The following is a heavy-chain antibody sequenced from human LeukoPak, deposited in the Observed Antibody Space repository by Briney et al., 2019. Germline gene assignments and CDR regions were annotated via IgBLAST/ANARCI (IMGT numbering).Heavy chain of an antibody. Sequence: GGSLRLSCAASGFTFSSYAMSWVRQAPGKGLEWVSVISDNGGSTYYADSVKGRFTISRDNSKSTLFLQMNSLRAEDTAVYYCAKDRDYRSSWYTADYWGQGTLVTVSS. D-gene: IGHD6-13*01. CDR3: AKDRDYRSSWYTADY. CDR1: GFTFSSYA. V-gene: IGHV3-23*01. CDR2: ISDNGGST. J-gene: IGHJ4*02.